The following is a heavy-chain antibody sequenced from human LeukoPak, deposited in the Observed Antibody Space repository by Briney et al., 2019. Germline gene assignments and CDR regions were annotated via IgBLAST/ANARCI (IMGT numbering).Heavy chain of an antibody. V-gene: IGHV1-46*01. Sequence: ASVKVSCKASGYTFTSYYMHWVRQAPGQGLEWMGIINPSGGSTSYAQKLQGRVTMTTDTSTSTAYMELRSLRSDDTAVYYCARERGPGAYMDVWGKGTTVTVSS. J-gene: IGHJ6*03. D-gene: IGHD2-2*01. CDR1: GYTFTSYY. CDR3: ARERGPGAYMDV. CDR2: INPSGGST.